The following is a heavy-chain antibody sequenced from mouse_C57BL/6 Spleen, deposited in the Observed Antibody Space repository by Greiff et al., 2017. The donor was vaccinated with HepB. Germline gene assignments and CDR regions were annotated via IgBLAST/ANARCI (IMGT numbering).Heavy chain of an antibody. Sequence: EVQVVESGGDLVKPGGSLKLSCAASGFTFSSYGMSWVRQTPDKRLEWVATISSGGSYTSYPDSVKGRFTISRDNAKNTLYLQMSSLKSEDTAMYYCARYYYSSSYGAMDYWGQGTSVTVSS. D-gene: IGHD1-1*01. CDR2: ISSGGSYT. CDR3: ARYYYSSSYGAMDY. V-gene: IGHV5-6*01. J-gene: IGHJ4*01. CDR1: GFTFSSYG.